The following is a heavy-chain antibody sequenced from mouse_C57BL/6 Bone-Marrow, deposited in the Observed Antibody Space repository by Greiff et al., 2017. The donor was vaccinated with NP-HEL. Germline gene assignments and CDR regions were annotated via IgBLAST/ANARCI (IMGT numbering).Heavy chain of an antibody. V-gene: IGHV14-4*01. CDR1: GFNIKDDY. CDR2: IDPENGDT. CDR3: SPYGLDDY. J-gene: IGHJ2*01. Sequence: VQLQQSGAELVRPGASVKLSCTASGFNIKDDYMHWVKQRPEQGLEWIGWIDPENGDTEYASKFQGKATITADTSSNTAYLQLSSLTSEDTAVYSCSPYGLDDYWGQGTTLTVSS. D-gene: IGHD1-1*02.